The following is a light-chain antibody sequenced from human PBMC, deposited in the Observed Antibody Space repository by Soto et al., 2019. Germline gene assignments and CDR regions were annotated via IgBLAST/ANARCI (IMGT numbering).Light chain of an antibody. V-gene: IGLV2-18*02. CDR3: YSFTTSSTYV. J-gene: IGLJ1*01. Sequence: QSVLTQPPSVSGSPGQSVAISCSGTSSDVGSYNHVSWYQQAPGTAPKVMIYEVSNRPSRVPDRFSGSKSGNTASLTISGLQPEDEADYYCYSFTTSSTYVFGTGTKVTVL. CDR1: SSDVGSYNH. CDR2: EVS.